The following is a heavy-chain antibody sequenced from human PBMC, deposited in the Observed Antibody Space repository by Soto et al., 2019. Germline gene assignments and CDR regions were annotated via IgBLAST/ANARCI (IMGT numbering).Heavy chain of an antibody. CDR3: ARAGVDILTGYPGYYYYYGMDV. V-gene: IGHV3-30-3*01. Sequence: QVQLVESGGGVVQPGRSLRLSCAASGFTFSSYAMHWVRQAPGKGLEWVAVISYDGSNKYYADSVKGRFTISRDNSKNXXYXQXXSLRAEDTAVYYCARAGVDILTGYPGYYYYYGMDVWGQGTTVTVSS. D-gene: IGHD3-9*01. J-gene: IGHJ6*02. CDR1: GFTFSSYA. CDR2: ISYDGSNK.